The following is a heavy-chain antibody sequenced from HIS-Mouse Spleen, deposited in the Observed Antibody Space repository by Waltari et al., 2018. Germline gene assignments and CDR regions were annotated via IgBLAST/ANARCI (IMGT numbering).Heavy chain of an antibody. Sequence: QLQLQESGPGLVKPSETLSLTCTVPGGSISSSSYYWGWIRQPPGKGLEWIVSIYYSGRTSYTPSFKSRGTRSVDTSKNQFSLKLSSVTAADTAVYYCAREIPYSSSWYDWYFDLWGRGTLVTVSS. CDR3: AREIPYSSSWYDWYFDL. D-gene: IGHD6-13*01. CDR2: IYYSGRT. CDR1: GGSISSSSYY. J-gene: IGHJ2*01. V-gene: IGHV4-39*07.